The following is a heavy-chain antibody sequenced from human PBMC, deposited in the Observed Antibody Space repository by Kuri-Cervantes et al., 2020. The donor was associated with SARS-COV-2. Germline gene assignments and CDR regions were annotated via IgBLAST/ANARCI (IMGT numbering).Heavy chain of an antibody. CDR3: ARQRMSSITIFGVVITRNWFDP. D-gene: IGHD3-3*01. CDR2: IYYSGST. Sequence: SETLSLTGTVSGGPISSSRSYWGCIRQPPGRGLEWIGSIYYSGSTYYNPSLKNRVTISVDTSKNQFSLKLSSVTAADTAVYYCARQRMSSITIFGVVITRNWFDPWGQGTLVTVSS. CDR1: GGPISSSRSY. J-gene: IGHJ5*02. V-gene: IGHV4-39*01.